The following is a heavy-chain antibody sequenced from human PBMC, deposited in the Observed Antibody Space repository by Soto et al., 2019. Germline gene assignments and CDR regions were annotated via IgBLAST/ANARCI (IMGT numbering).Heavy chain of an antibody. D-gene: IGHD2-2*01. J-gene: IGHJ6*02. CDR1: GFTFTSSA. CDR3: SYCSSTSCYAGMDV. V-gene: IGHV1-58*02. CDR2: IVVGSGNT. Sequence: SVKVSCKASGFTFTSSAMQWVRQARGQRLEWIGWIVVGSGNTNYAQKFQERVTITRDMSTSTAYMELSSLRSEDTAVYYCSYCSSTSCYAGMDVWGQGTTVTVSS.